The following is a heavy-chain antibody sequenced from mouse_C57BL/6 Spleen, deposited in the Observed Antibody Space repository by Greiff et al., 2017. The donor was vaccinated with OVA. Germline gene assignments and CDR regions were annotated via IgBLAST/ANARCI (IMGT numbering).Heavy chain of an antibody. CDR1: GYTFTDYN. J-gene: IGHJ2*01. Sequence: EVQVVESGPELVKPGASVKMSCKASGYTFTDYNMHWVKQSHGKSLEWIGYINPNNGGTNYNEKFKGKATLTADKSSSTAYMQLSSLTSEDSAVYFCARKDSSGLDYWGQGTTLTVSS. D-gene: IGHD3-2*02. CDR3: ARKDSSGLDY. CDR2: INPNNGGT. V-gene: IGHV1-22*01.